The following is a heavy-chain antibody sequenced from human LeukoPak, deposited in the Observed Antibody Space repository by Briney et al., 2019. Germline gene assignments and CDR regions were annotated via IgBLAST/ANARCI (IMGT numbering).Heavy chain of an antibody. CDR3: ASHFDTSALGY. V-gene: IGHV3-15*05. D-gene: IGHD3-22*01. Sequence: GGSLRLSCAASGFSFSSYAMSWVRQAPGKGLEWVGRIISRIGGGTTDYAAPVKGRFSISRDDSKNTLYLQMNSLKTEDTAMYYCASHFDTSALGYWGQGTLVTVSS. J-gene: IGHJ4*02. CDR2: IISRIGGGTT. CDR1: GFSFSSYA.